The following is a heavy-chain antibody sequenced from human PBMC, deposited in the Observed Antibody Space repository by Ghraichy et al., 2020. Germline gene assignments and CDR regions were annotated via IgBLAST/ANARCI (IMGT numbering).Heavy chain of an antibody. V-gene: IGHV3-9*01. CDR2: ISWNSGSI. CDR1: GFTFDDYA. CDR3: AKDSSQYYYYGMDV. J-gene: IGHJ6*02. Sequence: GGSLRLSCAASGFTFDDYAMHWVRQAPGKGLEWVSGISWNSGSIGYADSVKGRFTISRDNAKNSLYLQMNSLRAEDTALYYCAKDSSQYYYYGMDVWGQGTTVTVSS.